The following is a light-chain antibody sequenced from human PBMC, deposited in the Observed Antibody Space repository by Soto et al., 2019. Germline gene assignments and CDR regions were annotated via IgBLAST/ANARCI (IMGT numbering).Light chain of an antibody. CDR1: SIDVGGTNH. J-gene: IGLJ1*01. CDR3: CSYTSFSTYV. CDR2: DVR. V-gene: IGLV2-14*03. Sequence: QSALTQPASVSGSPGQSITISCSGTSIDVGGTNHVSWYLQHPGEAPKLIMYDVRNRPSGVSDRFFGSKADNTATLTVSGLQAEDEADYYCCSYTSFSTYVFGPGTKLTVL.